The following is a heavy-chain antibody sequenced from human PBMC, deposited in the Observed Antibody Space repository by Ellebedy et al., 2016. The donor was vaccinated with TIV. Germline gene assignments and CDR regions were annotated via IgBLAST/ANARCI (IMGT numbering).Heavy chain of an antibody. CDR1: GFTVSSNY. D-gene: IGHD4-17*01. CDR2: IYSGGST. J-gene: IGHJ3*02. V-gene: IGHV3-53*01. CDR3: ARLPTVTTSFDI. Sequence: GESLKISCAASGFTVSSNYMTWVRQAPGKGLEWVSVIYSGGSTYYADSVKGRFTISRDNSKNTLYLQMNSLRAEDTAVYYCARLPTVTTSFDIWGQGTMVIVSS.